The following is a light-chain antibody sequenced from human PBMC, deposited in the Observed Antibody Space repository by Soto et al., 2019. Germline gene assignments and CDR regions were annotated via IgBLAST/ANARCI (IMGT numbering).Light chain of an antibody. CDR3: QQYINRST. CDR1: QSISTW. V-gene: IGKV1-5*03. CDR2: KAS. J-gene: IGKJ1*01. Sequence: DIQMTQSPSTLSASVGDRVTITCRASQSISTWLAWYQQKPGKAPKLLIYKASSLESGVPSRFSGSGSGTEFTLTISSLQPDDSATYYCQQYINRSTFGQGTKVEIK.